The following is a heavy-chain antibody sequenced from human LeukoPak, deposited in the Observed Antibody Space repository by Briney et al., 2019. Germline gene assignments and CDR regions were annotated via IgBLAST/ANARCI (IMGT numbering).Heavy chain of an antibody. CDR1: GGSISSSSYY. V-gene: IGHV4-39*01. J-gene: IGHJ5*02. Sequence: SETLSLTCTVSGGSISSSSYYWGWIRQPPGKGLEWIGSICYSGSTYYNPSLKSRATISVDTSKNQFSLKLSSVTAADTAVYYCARHGPEGSLWFGELPNWFDPWGQGTLVTVSS. CDR3: ARHGPEGSLWFGELPNWFDP. CDR2: ICYSGST. D-gene: IGHD3-10*01.